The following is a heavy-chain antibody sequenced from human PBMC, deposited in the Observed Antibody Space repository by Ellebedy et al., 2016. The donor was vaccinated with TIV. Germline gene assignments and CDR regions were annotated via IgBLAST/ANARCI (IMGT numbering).Heavy chain of an antibody. CDR2: IYPGDSDS. J-gene: IGHJ3*01. CDR1: GSTFTSYW. Sequence: GESLKISCDGSGSTFTSYWIIWVRHMPGKGLEWMGSIYPGDSDSRYSPSFQGKVTISADKSTSTAYLPWRRLKASDTATYYCATPGGYRYGSDAYHVWGQGTMVTVSS. D-gene: IGHD5-18*01. CDR3: ATPGGYRYGSDAYHV. V-gene: IGHV5-51*01.